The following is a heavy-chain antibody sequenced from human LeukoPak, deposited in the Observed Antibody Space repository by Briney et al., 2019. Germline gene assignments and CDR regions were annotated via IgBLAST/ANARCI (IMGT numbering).Heavy chain of an antibody. Sequence: GGSLRLSCAASGFNFDDYAMHWVRHAPGKGLEWLSLITWDGAYTYYADSAKGRFTISRDNSENSLYLQMNSLRLEDTALYYCAKGGGSGTNELIDYWGQGTLVTVSS. CDR1: GFNFDDYA. D-gene: IGHD3-10*01. CDR2: ITWDGAYT. CDR3: AKGGGSGTNELIDY. J-gene: IGHJ4*02. V-gene: IGHV3-43D*03.